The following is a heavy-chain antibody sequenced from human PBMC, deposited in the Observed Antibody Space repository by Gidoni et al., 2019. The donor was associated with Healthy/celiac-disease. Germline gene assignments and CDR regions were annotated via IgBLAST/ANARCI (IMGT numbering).Heavy chain of an antibody. D-gene: IGHD5-12*01. CDR1: GFTFSSYA. CDR2: ISYDGSNK. J-gene: IGHJ4*02. Sequence: QVQLVESGGGVVQPGRSLRLSCAASGFTFSSYAMHWVRQAPGKGLEWVAVISYDGSNKYYADSVKGRFTISRDNSKNTLYLQMNSLRAEDTAVYYCVEMATIPIYWGQGTLVTVSS. CDR3: VEMATIPIY. V-gene: IGHV3-30-3*01.